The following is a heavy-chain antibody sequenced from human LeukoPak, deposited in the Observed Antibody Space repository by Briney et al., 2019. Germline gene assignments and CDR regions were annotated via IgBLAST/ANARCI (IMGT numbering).Heavy chain of an antibody. CDR2: ISSSSSYT. CDR3: ARDSAVCSGGSCSDH. J-gene: IGHJ4*02. D-gene: IGHD2-15*01. V-gene: IGHV3-11*05. CDR1: GFTFSDYY. Sequence: PGGSLRLSCAASGFTFSDYYMSWIRQAPGKGLEWVSYISSSSSYTNYADSVKGRFTISRDNAKNSLYLQMNSLRAEDTAVYYCARDSAVCSGGSCSDHWGQGTLVTVSS.